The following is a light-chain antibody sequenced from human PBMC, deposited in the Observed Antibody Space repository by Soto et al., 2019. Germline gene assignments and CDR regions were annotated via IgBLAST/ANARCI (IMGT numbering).Light chain of an antibody. CDR2: DVS. Sequence: QSVLTQPASVSKSPGQSITISCTGTSSDVGGYKYVSWYQQHPGKAPNLMIYDVSNRPSGVSNRFSGSKSGNTASLTISGLQAEDGAEYYCSSYTSSSSYVFGTGTKVTVL. V-gene: IGLV2-14*01. CDR1: SSDVGGYKY. J-gene: IGLJ1*01. CDR3: SSYTSSSSYV.